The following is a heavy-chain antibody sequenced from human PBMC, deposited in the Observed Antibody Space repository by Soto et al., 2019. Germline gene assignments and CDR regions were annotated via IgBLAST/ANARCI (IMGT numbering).Heavy chain of an antibody. Sequence: SGPTLVNPTQTLTLTCTFSGFSLSTSGVAVVWIRQPPGKALGWLALIYWDDDKRYSPSLKTRLTITKDTSKNQVVLTMTNMDPVDTATYYCAHRPANYDILTNSALNFDYWGQGTLVTVSS. J-gene: IGHJ4*02. CDR1: GFSLSTSGVA. CDR2: IYWDDDK. CDR3: AHRPANYDILTNSALNFDY. V-gene: IGHV2-5*02. D-gene: IGHD3-9*01.